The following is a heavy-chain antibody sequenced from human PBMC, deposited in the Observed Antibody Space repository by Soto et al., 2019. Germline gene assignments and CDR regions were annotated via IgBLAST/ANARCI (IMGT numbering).Heavy chain of an antibody. Sequence: ASVKVSCKASGYTFTSYYMHLVRQAPGQGLEWMGIINPSGGSTSYAQKFQGRVTMTRDTSTSTVYMELSSLRSEDTAVYYCARDRQSLWFDYYGMDVWGQGTLVTVSS. CDR3: ARDRQSLWFDYYGMDV. D-gene: IGHD3-10*01. CDR1: GYTFTSYY. V-gene: IGHV1-46*03. J-gene: IGHJ6*02. CDR2: INPSGGST.